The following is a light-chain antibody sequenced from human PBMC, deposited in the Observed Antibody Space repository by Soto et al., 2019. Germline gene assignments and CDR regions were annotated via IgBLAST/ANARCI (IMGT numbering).Light chain of an antibody. CDR1: SSDLGGYNY. J-gene: IGLJ3*02. V-gene: IGLV2-11*01. CDR3: CSYAGRFTWV. CDR2: DVT. Sequence: QSVLTQPRSVSGSPGQSVTISCSGTSSDLGGYNYVSWYQHHPGKAPKLMIYDVTLRPSGVPDRFSGSKSGNTASLTISGLQAEDEADYYCCSYAGRFTWVFGGGTKLTVL.